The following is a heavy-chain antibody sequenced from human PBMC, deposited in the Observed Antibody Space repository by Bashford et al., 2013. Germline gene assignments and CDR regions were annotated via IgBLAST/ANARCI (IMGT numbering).Heavy chain of an antibody. CDR1: GYSFSGFY. D-gene: IGHD3-16*02. CDR2: VIPIAGIA. J-gene: IGHJ2*01. Sequence: VASVKVSCKASGYSFSGFYIHWVRQAPGQGLEWMGYVIPIAGIANYAQKFQGRVTITADKSTSTAYMELSSLRSEDTAVYYCARDRSVPDWYFDLWGLAPWSPSPQ. V-gene: IGHV1-69*10. CDR3: ARDRSVPDWYFDL.